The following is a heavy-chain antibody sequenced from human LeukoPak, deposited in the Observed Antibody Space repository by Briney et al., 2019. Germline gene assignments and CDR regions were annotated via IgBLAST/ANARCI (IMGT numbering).Heavy chain of an antibody. V-gene: IGHV3-21*01. D-gene: IGHD3-16*01. CDR2: IEFSSGSS. CDR1: GFIFSAFN. Sequence: GGSLRLSCTASGFIFSAFNMNWVRQAPGKGLEWVSSIEFSSGSSYHADSVKGRFTISRDNAKNSLFLQVNSLRAEDTAVYYCARPAYTAAYDLWGQGTLVTVSS. J-gene: IGHJ3*01. CDR3: ARPAYTAAYDL.